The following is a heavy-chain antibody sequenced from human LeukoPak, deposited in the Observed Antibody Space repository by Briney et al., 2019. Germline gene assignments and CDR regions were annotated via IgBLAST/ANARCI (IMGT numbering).Heavy chain of an antibody. V-gene: IGHV4-59*12. J-gene: IGHJ5*02. Sequence: NPSETLSLTCTVSGGSISSYYWSWIRQPPGKGLEWIGYIYYSGSTNYNPSLKGRVTISVDTSKNQFSLKLSSVTAADTAVYYCARPRYSSSWYGGLWFDPWGQGTLVTVSS. CDR3: ARPRYSSSWYGGLWFDP. D-gene: IGHD6-13*01. CDR1: GGSISSYY. CDR2: IYYSGST.